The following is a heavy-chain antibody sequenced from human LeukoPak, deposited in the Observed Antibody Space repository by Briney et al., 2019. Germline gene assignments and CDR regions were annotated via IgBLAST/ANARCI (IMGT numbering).Heavy chain of an antibody. D-gene: IGHD2-2*01. CDR2: INSDGSST. CDR1: GFTFSNYL. Sequence: GGSLRPSYASSGFTFSNYLMHWVRQPPGKGLVLVSRINSDGSSTTYADSVKGRFTISRDNAKNTLYLQMNSLTAEDTAVYYCARIPSWDWYFDLWGRGTLVTVSS. CDR3: ARIPSWDWYFDL. J-gene: IGHJ2*01. V-gene: IGHV3-74*01.